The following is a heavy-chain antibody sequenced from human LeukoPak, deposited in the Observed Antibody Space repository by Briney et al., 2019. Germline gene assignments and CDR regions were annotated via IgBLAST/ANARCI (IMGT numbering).Heavy chain of an antibody. CDR3: AKGLGTRSNWLDP. CDR1: GFTFDDYA. Sequence: GGSLGLSCATSGFTFDDYAMHWVRQAPGKGLEWVSLIIDDGSVTYYADSVKGRFTISRDNSKNSLYLQMNSLRAEDTAFYYCAKGLGTRSNWLDPWGQGTLVTVSS. CDR2: IIDDGSVT. D-gene: IGHD6-13*01. V-gene: IGHV3-43*02. J-gene: IGHJ5*02.